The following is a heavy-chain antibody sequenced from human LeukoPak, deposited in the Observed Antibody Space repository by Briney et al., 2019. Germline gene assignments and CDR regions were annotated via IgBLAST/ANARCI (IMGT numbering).Heavy chain of an antibody. J-gene: IGHJ4*02. CDR2: IYYSGST. V-gene: IGHV4-39*07. D-gene: IGHD6-13*01. Sequence: SETLSLTCTVSGGSISSSSYYWGWIRQPPGKGLEWIGSIYYSGSTYYNPSLKSRVTISVDTSKNQFSLKLSSVTAADTAAYYCARDQDPGAAAGTSGLVWGQGTLVTVSS. CDR3: ARDQDPGAAAGTSGLV. CDR1: GGSISSSSYY.